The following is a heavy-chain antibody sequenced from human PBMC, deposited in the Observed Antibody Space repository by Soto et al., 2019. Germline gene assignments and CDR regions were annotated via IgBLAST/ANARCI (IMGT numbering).Heavy chain of an antibody. CDR1: GFTFSGSA. D-gene: IGHD6-19*01. Sequence: EVQLVESGGGLVQPGGSLKLSCAASGFTFSGSAMHWVRQASGKGLEWVGRIRSKANSYATAYAASVKGRFTISRDDSKNTAYLQMNSLKTEDTAVYYCTRVIAVAGEFDYWGQGTLVTVSS. CDR3: TRVIAVAGEFDY. J-gene: IGHJ4*02. V-gene: IGHV3-73*02. CDR2: IRSKANSYAT.